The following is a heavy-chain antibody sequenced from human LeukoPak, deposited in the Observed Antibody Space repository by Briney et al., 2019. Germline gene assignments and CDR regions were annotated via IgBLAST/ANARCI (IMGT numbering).Heavy chain of an antibody. CDR3: ARVSRVHDWQWPPPRTRGYFDY. D-gene: IGHD6-19*01. J-gene: IGHJ4*02. CDR1: GGSFSGYY. Sequence: SETLSLTCAGYGGSFSGYYWSWIRQPPGKGLEWIGEINHSGSTNYNPSLKSRVTISVDTSKNQFSLKLSSVTAADTAVYYCARVSRVHDWQWPPPRTRGYFDYWGQGTLVTVSS. CDR2: INHSGST. V-gene: IGHV4-34*01.